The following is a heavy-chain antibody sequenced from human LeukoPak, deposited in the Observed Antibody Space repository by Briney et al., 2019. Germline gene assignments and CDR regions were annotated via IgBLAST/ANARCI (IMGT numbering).Heavy chain of an antibody. D-gene: IGHD2-2*01. V-gene: IGHV4-34*01. Sequence: PSETLSLTCAVYGGSFSGYYWSWIRRPPGKGLEWIGEINHSGSTNYNPSLKSRVTISVDTSKNQFSLKLSSVTAADTAVYYCARGGPPRFHCSSTSCYYYYYYGMDVWGQGTTVTVSS. CDR1: GGSFSGYY. CDR3: ARGGPPRFHCSSTSCYYYYYYGMDV. J-gene: IGHJ6*02. CDR2: INHSGST.